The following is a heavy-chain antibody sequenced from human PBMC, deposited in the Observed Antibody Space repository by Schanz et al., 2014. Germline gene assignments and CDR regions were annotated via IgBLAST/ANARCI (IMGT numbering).Heavy chain of an antibody. D-gene: IGHD6-6*01. CDR2: INVYNGDT. CDR3: ARDRGHVEQLVLEWYYAMDV. Sequence: QVHLVQSGAEVKKPGASVKVSCKASGYTFPSYGISWVRQAPGQGLEWMGWINVYNGDTKFAKTFQDRVTLTTDTSTSTAYMELRSLRSDDTAVYYCARDRGHVEQLVLEWYYAMDVWGQGTTVAVSS. CDR1: GYTFPSYG. J-gene: IGHJ6*02. V-gene: IGHV1-18*04.